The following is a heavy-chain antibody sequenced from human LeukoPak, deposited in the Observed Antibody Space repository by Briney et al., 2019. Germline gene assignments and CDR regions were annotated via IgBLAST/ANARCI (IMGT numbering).Heavy chain of an antibody. J-gene: IGHJ5*02. V-gene: IGHV4-34*01. D-gene: IGHD3-22*01. Sequence: SETLSLTCAVYGGSFSGYYWSWIRQPPGKGLEWIGEINHSGSTYYNPSLKSRVTISVDTSKNQFSLKLSSVTAADTAVYYCARRHYYDSRGRFDPWGQGTLVTVSS. CDR2: INHSGST. CDR3: ARRHYYDSRGRFDP. CDR1: GGSFSGYY.